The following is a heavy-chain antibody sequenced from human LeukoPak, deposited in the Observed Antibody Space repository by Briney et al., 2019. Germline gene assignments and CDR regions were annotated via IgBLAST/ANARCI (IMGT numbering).Heavy chain of an antibody. V-gene: IGHV1-8*01. J-gene: IGHJ3*02. CDR1: GYTFTSYD. CDR2: MNPNSGNT. D-gene: IGHD2-15*01. Sequence: ASVKVSCKASGYTFTSYDINWVRQATGQGLEWMGWMNPNSGNTGYAQKFQGRVTMTRNTSISTAYMELSSLRSEDTAVYYCARGGGLYCSGGSRDAFDIWGQGTMVTVSS. CDR3: ARGGGLYCSGGSRDAFDI.